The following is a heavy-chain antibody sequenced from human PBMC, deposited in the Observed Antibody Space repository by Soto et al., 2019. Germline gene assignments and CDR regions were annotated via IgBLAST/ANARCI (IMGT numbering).Heavy chain of an antibody. V-gene: IGHV3-30*18. Sequence: GGSLRLSCAASGFTFDNYGMHWVRQAPGKGLEWVVVISFDGRNTYYADSVKGRFTISRDNSKNTLYLQMTSLRAEDTAVYYCAKQSGSGSYYNAGLGRQFDYWGQGT. CDR3: AKQSGSGSYYNAGLGRQFDY. J-gene: IGHJ4*02. CDR1: GFTFDNYG. D-gene: IGHD3-10*01. CDR2: ISFDGRNT.